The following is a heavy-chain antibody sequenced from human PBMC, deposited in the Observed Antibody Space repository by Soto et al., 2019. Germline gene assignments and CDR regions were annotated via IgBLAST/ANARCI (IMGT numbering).Heavy chain of an antibody. J-gene: IGHJ6*02. Sequence: GGSLRLSCAASGFTFSSYAMSWVRQAPGKGLEWVSAISGSGGSTYYADSVKGRFTISRDNSKNTLYLQMNSLRAEDTAVYYCAKDSQQLGVYYYYGMDVWGQGTTVTVSS. D-gene: IGHD6-13*01. CDR2: ISGSGGST. CDR3: AKDSQQLGVYYYYGMDV. V-gene: IGHV3-23*01. CDR1: GFTFSSYA.